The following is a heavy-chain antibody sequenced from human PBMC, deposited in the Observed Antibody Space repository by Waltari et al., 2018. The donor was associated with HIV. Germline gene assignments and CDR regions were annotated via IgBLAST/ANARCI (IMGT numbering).Heavy chain of an antibody. CDR2: TNDRGST. V-gene: IGHV4-34*01. CDR3: ARERPMWNYGPGVKYMDV. CDR1: GGSFCGYY. J-gene: IGHJ6*03. D-gene: IGHD1-7*01. Sequence: QVQLQQWGAGLLKPSETLSLICAVSGGSFCGYYCTWIRPPPGKGLEWIGETNDRGSTNYNPSLKSRVTMSIDTAKNEFSLKLSSVTAADTAVYYCARERPMWNYGPGVKYMDVWGQGTTVTVSS.